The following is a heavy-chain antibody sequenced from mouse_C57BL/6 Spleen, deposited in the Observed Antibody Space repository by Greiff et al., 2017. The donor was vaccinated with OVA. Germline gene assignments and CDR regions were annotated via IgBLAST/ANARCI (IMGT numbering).Heavy chain of an antibody. J-gene: IGHJ2*01. Sequence: VQLQQSGPELVKPGASVKISCKASGYTFTDYYMNWVKQSHGKSLEWIGDINPNNGGTSYNQKFKGKATLTVDKSSSTAYMELRSLTSEDSAVYYCARSTRIFDYWGQGTTLTVSS. CDR2: INPNNGGT. CDR3: ARSTRIFDY. V-gene: IGHV1-26*01. D-gene: IGHD2-4*01. CDR1: GYTFTDYY.